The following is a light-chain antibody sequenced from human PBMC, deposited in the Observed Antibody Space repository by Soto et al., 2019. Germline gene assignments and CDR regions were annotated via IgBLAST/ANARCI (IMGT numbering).Light chain of an antibody. CDR3: CSYAGTYNFV. Sequence: QSVLTQPRSVSGSPGQSVTISCTGTSSDVGGYKYVSWYQQHPGKAPKLMIYDVTKRPSGVPDRFSGSKSGNTASLTISGLQAEDEADYYCCSYAGTYNFVFGGGTKLTVL. CDR2: DVT. CDR1: SSDVGGYKY. J-gene: IGLJ3*02. V-gene: IGLV2-11*01.